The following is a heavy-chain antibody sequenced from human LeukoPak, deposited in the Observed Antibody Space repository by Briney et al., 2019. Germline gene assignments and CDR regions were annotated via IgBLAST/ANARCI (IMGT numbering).Heavy chain of an antibody. D-gene: IGHD1-1*01. CDR3: TRNNWGIDY. J-gene: IGHJ4*02. V-gene: IGHV3-74*01. CDR2: INDGSIT. CDR1: GFVFSSHW. Sequence: GSLRLSCAAPGFVFSSHWMHWVRQVPEGLVRVARINDGSITSYAEFVQGRFTVSRDNAKNTLYLEMNSLRDDDTAVYYCTRNNWGIDYWGQGTLVTVSS.